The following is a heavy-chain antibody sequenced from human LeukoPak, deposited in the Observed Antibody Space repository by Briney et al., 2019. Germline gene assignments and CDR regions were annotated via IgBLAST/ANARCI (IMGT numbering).Heavy chain of an antibody. Sequence: GGSLRLSCAASGFTFSSYAMSWVRQAPGQGLEWVSAISGSGGTTYYADSAKGRFTISRDTSKNTLYLQMNSLRAEDTAVYYCAKDRPLNWGYYFDYWGQGTLVTVSS. CDR3: AKDRPLNWGYYFDY. CDR2: ISGSGGTT. J-gene: IGHJ4*02. V-gene: IGHV3-23*01. D-gene: IGHD7-27*01. CDR1: GFTFSSYA.